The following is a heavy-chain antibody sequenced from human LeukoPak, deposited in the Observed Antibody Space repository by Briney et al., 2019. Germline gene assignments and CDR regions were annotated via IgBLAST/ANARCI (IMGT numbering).Heavy chain of an antibody. V-gene: IGHV3-23*01. CDR1: GFTFSSYA. CDR2: ISGSGAGT. Sequence: PGGSLRLSCAASGFTFSSYAMSWVRQAPGKGLEWVSTISGSGAGTYYADSVKGRFTISRDNSKNTLYLQMNSLRAEDTAVYFCARGSGYYPHDAFDIWGQGTMVTVSS. J-gene: IGHJ3*02. CDR3: ARGSGYYPHDAFDI. D-gene: IGHD3-22*01.